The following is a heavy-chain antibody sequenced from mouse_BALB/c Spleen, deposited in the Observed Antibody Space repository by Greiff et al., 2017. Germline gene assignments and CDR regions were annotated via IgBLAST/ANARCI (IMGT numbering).Heavy chain of an antibody. J-gene: IGHJ4*01. CDR1: GYTFTDYN. V-gene: IGHV1S29*02. D-gene: IGHD2-4*01. CDR3: ARSSYDYDRNYYAMDY. Sequence: VQLKESGPELVKPGASVKISCKASGYTFTDYNMHWVKQSHGKSLEWIGYIYPYNGGTGYNQKFKSKATLTVDNSSSTAYMELRSLTSEDSAVYYCARSSYDYDRNYYAMDYWGQGTSVTVSS. CDR2: IYPYNGGT.